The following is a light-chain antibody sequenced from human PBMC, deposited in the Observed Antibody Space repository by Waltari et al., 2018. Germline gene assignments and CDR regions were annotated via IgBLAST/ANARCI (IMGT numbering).Light chain of an antibody. V-gene: IGLV3-19*01. J-gene: IGLJ2*01. CDR3: NSRDSSGNHLV. CDR2: GKN. Sequence: SSELTQDPAVSVALGQTVRITCPGDRLSSYYASWYQQKPGQAPVLVLYGKNNRPSGIPDRFSGSSSGNTASLTITGAQAEDEADYYCNSRDSSGNHLVFGGGTKLTVL. CDR1: RLSSYY.